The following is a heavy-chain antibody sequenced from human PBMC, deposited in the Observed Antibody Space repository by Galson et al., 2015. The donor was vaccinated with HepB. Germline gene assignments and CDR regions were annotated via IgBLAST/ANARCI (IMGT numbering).Heavy chain of an antibody. CDR3: ASSGSLIVPHFGY. CDR1: GGSISSYY. CDR2: IYYSGNT. D-gene: IGHD3-16*02. Sequence: SETLSLTCTVSGGSISSYYWSWIRQSPEKGLEWIGYIYYSGNTNFNPSLKSRVTLSVDTSKNQFSLKLKSVTAADTAVYHCASSGSLIVPHFGYWGQGTLVTVSS. J-gene: IGHJ4*02. V-gene: IGHV4-59*01.